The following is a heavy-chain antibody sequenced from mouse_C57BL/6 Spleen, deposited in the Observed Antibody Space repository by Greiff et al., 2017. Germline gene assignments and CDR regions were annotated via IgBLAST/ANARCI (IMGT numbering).Heavy chain of an antibody. CDR3: ARVGGNYGWYFDV. CDR1: GYAFRSYW. Sequence: VQLQQSGAELVKPGASVKISCKASGYAFRSYWMNWVKQRPGKGLEWIGQIYPGDGDTNYNGKFKGKATLTADKSSSTAYMQLSSLTSEDSAVYFCARVGGNYGWYFDVWGTGTTVTVSS. CDR2: IYPGDGDT. J-gene: IGHJ1*03. D-gene: IGHD2-1*01. V-gene: IGHV1-80*01.